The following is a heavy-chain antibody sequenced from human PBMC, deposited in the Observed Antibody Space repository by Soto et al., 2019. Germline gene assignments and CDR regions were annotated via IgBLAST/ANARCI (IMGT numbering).Heavy chain of an antibody. V-gene: IGHV4-4*02. CDR2: IHHSGST. D-gene: IGHD6-19*01. CDR1: SASISSEQR. Sequence: QMQLQESGPGLVKPSETLSLTCAVSSASISSEQRWSWVRQPPGKGLEWIGEIHHSGSTNKNPSLKSRVTMALDKSKNHFSLNLNSVTAADTAVYYCARSFGWYAIDQWGQGTLVTVSS. J-gene: IGHJ4*02. CDR3: ARSFGWYAIDQ.